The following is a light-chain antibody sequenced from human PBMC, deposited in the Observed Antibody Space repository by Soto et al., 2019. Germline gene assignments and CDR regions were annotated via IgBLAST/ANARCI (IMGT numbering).Light chain of an antibody. CDR2: SVS. CDR1: RSVSGN. Sequence: EIVMTQSPATLSVSPGERVTLSCRASRSVSGNLAWYQQKPGQAPRLLLYSVSTRATGIPARFSGTGSGTEFTLTISSLQSEDFAVYFCQQYNSWPPFTFGQGTKLEMK. V-gene: IGKV3-15*01. CDR3: QQYNSWPPFT. J-gene: IGKJ2*01.